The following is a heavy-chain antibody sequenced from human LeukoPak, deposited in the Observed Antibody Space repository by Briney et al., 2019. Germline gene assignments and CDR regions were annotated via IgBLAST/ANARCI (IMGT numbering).Heavy chain of an antibody. CDR1: GGSISGYS. Sequence: SETLSLTCTVSGGSISGYSWTWIRQPPGQGLEWIGYFHNSRTTSYNPSLTGRVIISVDTAMDQISLKLNSVTAADTAVYYRARGHLGLSPWGQGTLVTVSS. V-gene: IGHV4-59*01. D-gene: IGHD3-10*01. CDR2: FHNSRTT. J-gene: IGHJ5*02. CDR3: ARGHLGLSP.